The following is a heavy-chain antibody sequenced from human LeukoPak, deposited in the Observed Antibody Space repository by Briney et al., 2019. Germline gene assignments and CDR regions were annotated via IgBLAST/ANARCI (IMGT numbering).Heavy chain of an antibody. CDR2: ISGSGGST. CDR1: GFTFSSYA. CDR3: ARPELPGWSVLFDF. D-gene: IGHD2-15*01. V-gene: IGHV3-23*01. J-gene: IGHJ4*02. Sequence: GGSLRLSCAASGFTFSSYAMSWVRQAPGKGLEWVSAISGSGGSTYYADSVKGRFTISRDNADNSLSLQMNSLRAEDTAVYYCARPELPGWSVLFDFWGQGALVTVSS.